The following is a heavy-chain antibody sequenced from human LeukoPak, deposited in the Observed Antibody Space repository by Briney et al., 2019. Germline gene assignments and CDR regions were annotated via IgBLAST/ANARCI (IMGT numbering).Heavy chain of an antibody. CDR2: ISYDGSNK. Sequence: GGSLRLSCAASGFTFSSYAMPWVRQAPGKGLEWVAVISYDGSNKYYADSVKGRFTISRDNSKNTLYLQMNSLRAEDTAVYYCARDSSSWSRYFDYWGQGTLVTVSS. J-gene: IGHJ4*02. CDR3: ARDSSSWSRYFDY. D-gene: IGHD6-13*01. V-gene: IGHV3-30-3*01. CDR1: GFTFSSYA.